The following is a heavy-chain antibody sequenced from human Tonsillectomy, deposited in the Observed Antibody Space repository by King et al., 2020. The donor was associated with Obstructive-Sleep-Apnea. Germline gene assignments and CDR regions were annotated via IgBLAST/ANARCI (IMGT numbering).Heavy chain of an antibody. J-gene: IGHJ4*02. D-gene: IGHD5-12*01. V-gene: IGHV4-59*08. Sequence: VQLQESGPRLLKPSETLSLICSVSGGSINSHFWSWIRQSPGKGLQWIGYVSKTGSTDYSPSLKSRVTIPVDASKNQVSLKLSSVTAADTAVYYCSRHLNSGYYGFDYWGRGTLVTVSS. CDR2: VSKTGST. CDR3: SRHLNSGYYGFDY. CDR1: GGSINSHF.